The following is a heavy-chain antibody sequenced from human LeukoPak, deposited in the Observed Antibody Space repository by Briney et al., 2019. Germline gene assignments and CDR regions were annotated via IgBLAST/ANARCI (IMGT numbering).Heavy chain of an antibody. Sequence: TSETLSLTCAVYGGSFSGYYWSWIRQPPGKGLEWIGEINHSGSTNYNPSLKSRVTISVDTSKNQFSLKLSSVTAADTAVYYCASSIAVGYDYWGQGTLVTVSS. CDR3: ASSIAVGYDY. J-gene: IGHJ4*02. V-gene: IGHV4-34*01. D-gene: IGHD6-19*01. CDR1: GGSFSGYY. CDR2: INHSGST.